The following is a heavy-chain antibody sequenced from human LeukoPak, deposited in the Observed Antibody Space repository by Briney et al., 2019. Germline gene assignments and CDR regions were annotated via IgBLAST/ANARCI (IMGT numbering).Heavy chain of an antibody. CDR2: INSSGSTI. CDR3: ASDSGTAAACRVY. V-gene: IGHV3-48*03. J-gene: IGHJ4*02. CDR1: GFTFSSYE. D-gene: IGHD6-13*01. Sequence: GGSLRLSCAASGFTFSSYEMNWVRQAPGKGLEWVSNINSSGSTIYYADSVKGRFTISRDNAKNSLYLQMNSLRAEDTAVYYCASDSGTAAACRVYWGEGTLVTVPS.